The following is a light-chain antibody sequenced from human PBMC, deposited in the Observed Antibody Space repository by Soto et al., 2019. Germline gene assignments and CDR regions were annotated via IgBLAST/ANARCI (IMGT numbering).Light chain of an antibody. V-gene: IGLV2-14*01. CDR3: SSYTSSNTWV. J-gene: IGLJ3*02. CDR2: EVS. Sequence: QSALTQPASVSGSPGQSIIISCTGTSSDVGDYNYVSWYQQHPGKAPKLRIYEVSNRPSGVSNRFSGSKSGNTASLTISGLQAEDEADYYCSSYTSSNTWVFGGGTKLTVL. CDR1: SSDVGDYNY.